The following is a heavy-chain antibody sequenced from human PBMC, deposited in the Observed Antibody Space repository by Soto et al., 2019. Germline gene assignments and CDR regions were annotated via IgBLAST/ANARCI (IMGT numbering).Heavy chain of an antibody. V-gene: IGHV3-23*01. D-gene: IGHD6-13*01. CDR2: ISGSGGST. Sequence: GESLKISCAASGFTFSSYAMSWVRQAPGKGLEWVSAISGSGGSTYYADSVKGRFTISRDNSKNTLYLQMNSLRAEDTAVYYCAKRIAAAGTQYFDYWGQGTLVTVSS. CDR3: AKRIAAAGTQYFDY. CDR1: GFTFSSYA. J-gene: IGHJ4*02.